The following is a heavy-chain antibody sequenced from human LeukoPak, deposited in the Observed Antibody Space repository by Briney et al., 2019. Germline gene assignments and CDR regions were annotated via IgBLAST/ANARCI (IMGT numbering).Heavy chain of an antibody. CDR2: IRYDGSNK. V-gene: IGHV3-30*02. J-gene: IGHJ4*02. D-gene: IGHD1-26*01. CDR3: AKIEGGSYDSSSFDY. CDR1: GFTFSSYG. Sequence: GGSLRLSCAASGFTFSSYGMHWVRQAPGKGLEWVAFIRYDGSNKYYADSLKGRFTISRDNSKNTLYLQMNSLRAEDTAVYYCAKIEGGSYDSSSFDYGGQGTLVTVSS.